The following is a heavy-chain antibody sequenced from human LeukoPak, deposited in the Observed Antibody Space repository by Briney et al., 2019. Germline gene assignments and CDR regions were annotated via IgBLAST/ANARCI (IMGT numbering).Heavy chain of an antibody. CDR3: ARGGDIDV. V-gene: IGHV1-2*02. CDR1: GYGFTDYY. CDR2: INPNSGGT. D-gene: IGHD1-26*01. J-gene: IGHJ6*03. Sequence: ASVKVSCKASGYGFTDYYMHWVRQAPGQGLEWMGWINPNSGGTNYAQKFQGRVTITTDTSIITAYMELSRLTSDDTAVYYCARGGDIDVWGIGTTVTVSS.